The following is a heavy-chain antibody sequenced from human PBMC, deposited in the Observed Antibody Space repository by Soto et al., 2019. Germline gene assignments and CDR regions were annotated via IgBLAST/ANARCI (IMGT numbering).Heavy chain of an antibody. Sequence: QLQLQESGSGLVKPSQTLALTCVVSGGSISSGGYSWTWIRQPPGKGLEWIGYIYHSGNTYYNPSPTSRFTISGDRSTNQFTLNLSSVTAADTAVYYCASNVAADDALDVCGEGTMVSVSS. CDR2: IYHSGNT. CDR1: GGSISSGGYS. CDR3: ASNVAADDALDV. D-gene: IGHD2-15*01. J-gene: IGHJ3*01. V-gene: IGHV4-30-2*01.